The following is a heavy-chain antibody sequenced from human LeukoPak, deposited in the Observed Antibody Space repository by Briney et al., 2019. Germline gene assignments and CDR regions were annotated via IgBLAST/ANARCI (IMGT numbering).Heavy chain of an antibody. D-gene: IGHD3-16*01. CDR1: GFTFSIYP. CDR3: AKGDFGGVLFADENWFDP. V-gene: IGHV3-23*01. Sequence: PGGSLRLSCAASGFTFSIYPLTWVRQAPGKGLEWVSSISGSGVYAYYSNSVQGRFITSRDNSKNTLYLQMSSLRAEDTAVYYCAKGDFGGVLFADENWFDPWGQGTLVTVSS. CDR2: ISGSGVYA. J-gene: IGHJ5*02.